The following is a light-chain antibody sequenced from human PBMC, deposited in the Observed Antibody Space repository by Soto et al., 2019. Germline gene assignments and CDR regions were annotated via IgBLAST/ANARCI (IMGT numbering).Light chain of an antibody. CDR2: LGS. V-gene: IGKV2-28*01. Sequence: DIVMTQSPLSLPVTPGEPASISCRSSQSLLHSDGYIYLDWYLQRPGQSPQLLICLGSNRASGVPHRFSGCGSGTDFTLTISRVEAEDFGVYYCMQALQTPWTFGQGTRVEVK. J-gene: IGKJ1*01. CDR3: MQALQTPWT. CDR1: QSLLHSDGYIY.